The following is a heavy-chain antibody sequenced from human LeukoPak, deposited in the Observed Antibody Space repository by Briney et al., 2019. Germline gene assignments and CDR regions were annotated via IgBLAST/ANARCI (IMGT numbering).Heavy chain of an antibody. D-gene: IGHD4-17*01. CDR2: ISGSGGST. J-gene: IGHJ4*02. CDR3: AKDLDDYGDYPLGAY. V-gene: IGHV3-23*01. CDR1: GFTFSSYA. Sequence: GGSLRLSCAASGFTFSSYAMSWVRQAPGKGLEWVSAISGSGGSTYYADSVKGRFTISRDNSKNTLYLQMNSLRAEDTAVYYCAKDLDDYGDYPLGAYWGQGTLVTVSS.